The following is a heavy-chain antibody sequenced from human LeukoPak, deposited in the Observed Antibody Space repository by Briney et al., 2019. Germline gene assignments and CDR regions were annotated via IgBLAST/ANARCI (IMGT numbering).Heavy chain of an antibody. CDR1: GGSISSSNW. D-gene: IGHD1-26*01. CDR3: ARAGGGTYYFDF. J-gene: IGHJ4*02. CDR2: IYHSGST. Sequence: PSGTLSLTCAVSGGSISSSNWWSWIRQPPGKGLEWIGEIYHSGSTNYNPSLKSRVTISVDKSKNQFSLKLTSMTAADTAVYFCARAGGGTYYFDFWGQGTLVTVSS. V-gene: IGHV4-4*02.